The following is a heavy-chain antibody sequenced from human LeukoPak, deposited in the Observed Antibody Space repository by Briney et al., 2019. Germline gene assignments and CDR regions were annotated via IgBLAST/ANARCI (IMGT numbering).Heavy chain of an antibody. Sequence: ASVKVSCKASGYTFTSYYMHWVRQAPGQGLEWMGMIYPRDGSTSYAQEFQGRVTVTRDTSTSTVHMELSGLRSEDTAVYYCARDQEAFDYWGQGTLVTVSS. J-gene: IGHJ4*02. CDR3: ARDQEAFDY. V-gene: IGHV1-46*01. CDR1: GYTFTSYY. CDR2: IYPRDGST.